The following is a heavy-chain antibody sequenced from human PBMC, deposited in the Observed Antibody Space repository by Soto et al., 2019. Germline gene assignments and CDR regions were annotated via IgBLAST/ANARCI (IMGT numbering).Heavy chain of an antibody. V-gene: IGHV3-33*01. CDR3: VSGYYESSDYQGEFDH. Sequence: QVQLVESGGGVVQPGRSLRLSCAASGFTFSSYDMHWVRLAPGKGLEWVAIISSRTGSTKYYADSVKGRFIISRDNSKNTLDLQLNSLRAEDTAMYYCVSGYYESSDYQGEFDHWGQGTLVTVSS. CDR2: ISSRTGSTK. J-gene: IGHJ4*02. CDR1: GFTFSSYD. D-gene: IGHD3-22*01.